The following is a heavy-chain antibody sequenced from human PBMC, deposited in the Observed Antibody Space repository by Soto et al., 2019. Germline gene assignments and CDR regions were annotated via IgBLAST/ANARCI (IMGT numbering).Heavy chain of an antibody. V-gene: IGHV4-31*03. J-gene: IGHJ4*02. CDR3: ARDRDILTGYYAN. CDR2: IYGSGST. Sequence: QVQLQESGPGLVKPTQTLSLTCTVSGGSISSGGYYWSWIRQHPGKGLEWIGYIYGSGSTYYKPSPKSRVSISADTYKKPVSLKPSSLTVADTAVYYCARDRDILTGYYANWGQGALVTVSS. CDR1: GGSISSGGYY. D-gene: IGHD3-9*01.